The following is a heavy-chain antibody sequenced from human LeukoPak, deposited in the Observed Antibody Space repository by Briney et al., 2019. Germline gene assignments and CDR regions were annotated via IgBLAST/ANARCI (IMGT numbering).Heavy chain of an antibody. V-gene: IGHV3-53*01. Sequence: GGSLRLSCAASGFTVSSNYMSWARQAPGRGLEWVSVIYSGGSTYYADSVKGRFTISRDNSKNTLYLQMNSLRAEDTAVYYCARAPKGVDDAFDIWGQGTMVTVSS. J-gene: IGHJ3*02. CDR1: GFTVSSNY. CDR3: ARAPKGVDDAFDI. CDR2: IYSGGST.